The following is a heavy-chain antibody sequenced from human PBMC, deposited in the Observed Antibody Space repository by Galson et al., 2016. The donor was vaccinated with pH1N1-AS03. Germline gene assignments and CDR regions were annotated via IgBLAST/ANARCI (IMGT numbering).Heavy chain of an antibody. CDR1: GFTFSMSY. Sequence: SLRLSCAASGFTFSMSYIHWVRHAPGKGLEWVSRISNDGRNVRYADFVKGRFAVSRDNAKNTVFLQMNSLRADDTAVYFCARRNPNPNFAIWYQHDYGMDVWGQGALVTVSS. CDR3: ARRNPNPNFAIWYQHDYGMDV. V-gene: IGHV3-74*01. D-gene: IGHD2-2*01. CDR2: ISNDGRNV. J-gene: IGHJ6*02.